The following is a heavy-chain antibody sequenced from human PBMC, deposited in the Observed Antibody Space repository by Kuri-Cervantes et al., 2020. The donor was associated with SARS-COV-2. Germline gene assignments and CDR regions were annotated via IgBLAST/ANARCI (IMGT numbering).Heavy chain of an antibody. J-gene: IGHJ4*02. V-gene: IGHV4-61*01. CDR2: IYDSENI. CDR3: ARTSWREYYYGSSGYYRFDY. D-gene: IGHD3-22*01. Sequence: PLHLPCAVSVGSVSSGSFYWNWIRQPPGRGLEWIGDIYDSENINYNPSLKSRVAISVDTFKNQFSLKLSSVTAADTAVYYCARTSWREYYYGSSGYYRFDYWGQGTLVTVSS. CDR1: VGSVSSGSFY.